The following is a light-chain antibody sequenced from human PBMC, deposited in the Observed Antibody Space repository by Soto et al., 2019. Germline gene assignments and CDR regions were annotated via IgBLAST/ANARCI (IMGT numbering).Light chain of an antibody. J-gene: IGKJ2*01. CDR1: QVISSA. CDR2: DAS. V-gene: IGKV1-13*02. CDR3: QQFNSYPAMYT. Sequence: AIQLTQSPSSLSASVGDRVTITCRASQVISSALAWYQQKPGKAPKLLIYDASSLESGVPSRFSGSGSGTDFTLTISSLQPEDFATYYCQQFNSYPAMYTFGQGTKLEIK.